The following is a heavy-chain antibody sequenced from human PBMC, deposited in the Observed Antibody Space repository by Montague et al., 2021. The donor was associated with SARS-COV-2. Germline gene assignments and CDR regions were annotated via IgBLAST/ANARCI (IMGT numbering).Heavy chain of an antibody. V-gene: IGHV3-66*01. CDR3: AREGCSSTSCSMVFDY. D-gene: IGHD2-2*01. CDR2: IYSGGST. Sequence: SLRLSCAASGLTVSSNYMSWVRQAPGKGLEWVSGIYSGGSTYYADSVKDRCTISRDNSKNTLYLQMNSLRAEDTAVYYCAREGCSSTSCSMVFDYWGQGTLVTVSS. CDR1: GLTVSSNY. J-gene: IGHJ4*02.